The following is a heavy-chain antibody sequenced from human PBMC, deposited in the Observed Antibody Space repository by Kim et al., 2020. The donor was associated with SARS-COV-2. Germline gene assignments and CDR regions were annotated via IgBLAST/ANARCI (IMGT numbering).Heavy chain of an antibody. D-gene: IGHD2-15*01. CDR2: ISSSSSTI. CDR1: GFTFSSYS. CDR3: ARGHRVRCSGGSCYSSSYYYYGMDV. J-gene: IGHJ6*02. V-gene: IGHV3-48*02. Sequence: GGSLRLSCTASGFTFSSYSMNWVRQAPGKGLEWVSYISSSSSTIYYADSVKGRFTISRDNAKNSLYLQMNSLRDEDTAVYYCARGHRVRCSGGSCYSSSYYYYGMDVWGQGTTVTVSS.